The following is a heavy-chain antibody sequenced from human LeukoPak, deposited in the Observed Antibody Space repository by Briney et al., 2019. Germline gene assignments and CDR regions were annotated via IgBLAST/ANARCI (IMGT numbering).Heavy chain of an antibody. CDR3: VRDGYCSRSNCLWAGWFDP. CDR1: GYIFTAHF. J-gene: IGHJ5*02. Sequence: GASVKVSCKASGYIFTAHFIHWVRQAPGQGLEWMGWINPNNGDTKYAQKFQGRITMTRDSSLSTAYMELSSLRSDDTAVYYCVRDGYCSRSNCLWAGWFDPWGQGTLLTVSS. CDR2: INPNNGDT. V-gene: IGHV1-2*02. D-gene: IGHD2-2*01.